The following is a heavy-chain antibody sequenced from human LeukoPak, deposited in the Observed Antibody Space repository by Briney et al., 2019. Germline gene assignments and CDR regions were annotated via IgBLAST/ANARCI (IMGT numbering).Heavy chain of an antibody. V-gene: IGHV4-59*12. D-gene: IGHD3-22*01. Sequence: PSETLSLTCTVSGGSISSYYWSWIRQPPGKGLEWIGYIYYSGSTNYNPSLKSRVTISVDTSKNQFSLKLSSATAADTAVYYCARGKRRTYYYDSSGYYYDLRWFDPWGQGTLVTVSS. CDR1: GGSISSYY. CDR3: ARGKRRTYYYDSSGYYYDLRWFDP. CDR2: IYYSGST. J-gene: IGHJ5*02.